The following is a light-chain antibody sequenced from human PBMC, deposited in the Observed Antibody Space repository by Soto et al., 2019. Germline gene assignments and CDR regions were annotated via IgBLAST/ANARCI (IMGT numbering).Light chain of an antibody. J-gene: IGKJ1*01. Sequence: DIQMTQSPSSLSASVGDRVAITCRASQRISNYLNWYQQKPGKAPKLLIYAASTLQSVVPSRFSGSGSGTAFTLTISSLQPEDFGTYYCQQSYSTPRTFGQGTKVEIK. CDR1: QRISNY. V-gene: IGKV1-39*01. CDR3: QQSYSTPRT. CDR2: AAS.